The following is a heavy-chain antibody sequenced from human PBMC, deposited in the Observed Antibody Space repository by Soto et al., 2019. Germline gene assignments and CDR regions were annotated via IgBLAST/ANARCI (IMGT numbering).Heavy chain of an antibody. CDR1: GSTFSSYA. J-gene: IGHJ3*02. D-gene: IGHD2-15*01. Sequence: GGSLRLSCAASGSTFSSYAMSWVRQAPVKGLEWVSVISGSGDSTYYADSVKGRFTISRDNSKNTLYLQMNSLRAEDTAVYYCARELGYCSGCNGYMEGAFDIWGQGTMVTVS. CDR2: ISGSGDST. V-gene: IGHV3-23*01. CDR3: ARELGYCSGCNGYMEGAFDI.